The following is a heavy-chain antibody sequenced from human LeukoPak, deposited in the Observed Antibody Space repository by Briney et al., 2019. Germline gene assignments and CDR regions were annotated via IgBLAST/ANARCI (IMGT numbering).Heavy chain of an antibody. D-gene: IGHD1-1*01. Sequence: SETLSLTCAVYGGSFGTYYWSWIRQSPGKGLEWIAEIKHRGDTNYNPSVKSRVTILVDTSKNQFSLKVSSLTAADTAVYYCARGPTISETGYFDYWGQGTLASLSS. CDR1: GGSFGTYY. CDR3: ARGPTISETGYFDY. J-gene: IGHJ4*03. CDR2: IKHRGDT. V-gene: IGHV4-34*01.